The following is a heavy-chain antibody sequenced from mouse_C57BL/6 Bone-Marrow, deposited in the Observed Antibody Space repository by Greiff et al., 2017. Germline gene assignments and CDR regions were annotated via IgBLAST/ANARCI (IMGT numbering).Heavy chain of an antibody. Sequence: QVQLQQPGAELVKPGASVKLSCKASGYTFTSYWMQWVKQRHGQGLEWIGEIDPSDSYTNYNQKFKVKATLTVDTSSSTAYMQLSSLTSEDSAVYYCAVRCYYWGQGTALTVSA. CDR2: IDPSDSYT. V-gene: IGHV1-50*01. CDR3: AVRCYY. CDR1: GYTFTSYW. J-gene: IGHJ2*01.